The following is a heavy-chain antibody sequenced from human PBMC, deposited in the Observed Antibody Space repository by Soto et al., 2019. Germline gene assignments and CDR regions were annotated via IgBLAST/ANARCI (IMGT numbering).Heavy chain of an antibody. J-gene: IGHJ4*02. V-gene: IGHV1-18*01. CDR3: ARGEDDYSNYVLTNFDY. CDR2: ISAYNGNT. Sequence: ASVKVSCKASGYTFTSYGISWVRQAPGQGLEWMGWISAYNGNTNYAQKLQGRVTMTTDTSTSTAYMELRSLRSDDTAVYYCARGEDDYSNYVLTNFDYWGQGTLVTVSS. CDR1: GYTFTSYG. D-gene: IGHD4-4*01.